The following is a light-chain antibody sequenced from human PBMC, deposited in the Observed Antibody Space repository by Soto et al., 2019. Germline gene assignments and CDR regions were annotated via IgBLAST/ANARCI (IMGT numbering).Light chain of an antibody. Sequence: DIQMTQSPSSLSASVGDRVTITCRASQSISSYLNWYQQKPGKAPKLLIYAASSLPSGVPSRLSGSGSGTEFTLTISSLQPEDFAIYYCQQSYSTSVTFGGGTKVEIK. J-gene: IGKJ4*01. CDR2: AAS. CDR3: QQSYSTSVT. CDR1: QSISSY. V-gene: IGKV1-39*01.